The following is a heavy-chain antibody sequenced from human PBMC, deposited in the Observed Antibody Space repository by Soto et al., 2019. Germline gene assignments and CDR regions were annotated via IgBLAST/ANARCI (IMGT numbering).Heavy chain of an antibody. CDR3: ARRQTSAPTVHWFFDL. CDR1: GDSILSGGYY. CDR2: IYSIGTT. V-gene: IGHV4-31*03. D-gene: IGHD6-6*01. J-gene: IGHJ2*01. Sequence: QVQLQESRPGLVKPSETLSLKCSVSGDSILSGGYYWTWIRQHPGKSLEWIGYIYSIGTTFYTPSLKSRVSIAVDVSKNLFDLTLTSATAADTDDYYCARRQTSAPTVHWFFDLWGRGTLVTVSS.